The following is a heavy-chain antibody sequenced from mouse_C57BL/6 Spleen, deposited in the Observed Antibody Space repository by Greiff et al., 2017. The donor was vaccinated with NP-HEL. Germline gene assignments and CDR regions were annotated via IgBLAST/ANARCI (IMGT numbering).Heavy chain of an antibody. CDR3: ARDATGPAYWYFDV. V-gene: IGHV5-4*01. CDR1: GFTFSSYA. Sequence: EVMLVESGGGLVKPGGSLKLSCAASGFTFSSYAMSWVRQTPEKRLEWVATISDGGSYTYYPDNVKGRFTITRDNAKNNLYLQMSHLKSEDTAMYYCARDATGPAYWYFDVWGTGTTVTVSS. J-gene: IGHJ1*03. D-gene: IGHD4-1*02. CDR2: ISDGGSYT.